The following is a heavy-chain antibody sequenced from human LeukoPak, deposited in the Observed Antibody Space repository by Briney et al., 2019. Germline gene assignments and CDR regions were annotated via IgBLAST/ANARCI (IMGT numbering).Heavy chain of an antibody. CDR1: GGSISSGDYY. V-gene: IGHV4-30-4*01. CDR3: ARDEGAAAGTALRY. D-gene: IGHD6-13*01. Sequence: SETLSLTCTVSGGSISSGDYYWSWIRQPPGKGLKWVGYIYYSGSTYYNPSLKSRVTISVDTSKNQFSLKLSSVTAADTAVYYCARDEGAAAGTALRYWGQGTLVTVSS. J-gene: IGHJ4*02. CDR2: IYYSGST.